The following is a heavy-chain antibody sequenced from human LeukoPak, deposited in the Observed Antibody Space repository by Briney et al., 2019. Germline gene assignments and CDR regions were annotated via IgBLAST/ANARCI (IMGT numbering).Heavy chain of an antibody. J-gene: IGHJ4*02. CDR3: ARADEYSSDY. Sequence: SETLSLTCTVSGGSISSYCWSWIRQPPGKGLEWIGYIYYSGSTNYNPSLKSRVTISVDTSKNQFSLKLSSVTAADTAVYYCARADEYSSDYRGQGTLVTAS. CDR1: GGSISSYC. D-gene: IGHD6-6*01. V-gene: IGHV4-59*01. CDR2: IYYSGST.